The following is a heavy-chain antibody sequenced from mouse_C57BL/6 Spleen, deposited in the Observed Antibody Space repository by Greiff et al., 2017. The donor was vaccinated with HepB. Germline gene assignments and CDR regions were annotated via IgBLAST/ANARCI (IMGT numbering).Heavy chain of an antibody. J-gene: IGHJ2*01. Sequence: QVQLQQSGPELVKPGASVKISCKASGYAFSSSWMNWVKQRPGKGLEWIGRIYPGDGDTNYNGKFKGKATLTADKSSSTAYMQLSSLTSEDSAVYFCAREGNLRYPYYFDYWGQGTTLTVSS. V-gene: IGHV1-82*01. CDR3: AREGNLRYPYYFDY. CDR2: IYPGDGDT. CDR1: GYAFSSSW. D-gene: IGHD1-1*01.